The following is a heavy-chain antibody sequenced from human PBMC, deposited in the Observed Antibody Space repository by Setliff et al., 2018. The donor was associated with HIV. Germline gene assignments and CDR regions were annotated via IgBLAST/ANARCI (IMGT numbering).Heavy chain of an antibody. Sequence: SEALSLTCTVSGGSINSRSYYWAWIRQPPGKGLEWVASIYFSGTPYYNPSLKNRVTISVDTSKNQFSLKLSSVTAADTAVYYCARRGMWSYETGGNPTATFDYWGQGVLVTVSS. CDR3: ARRGMWSYETGGNPTATFDY. CDR2: IYFSGTP. J-gene: IGHJ4*02. V-gene: IGHV4-39*01. D-gene: IGHD2-8*02. CDR1: GGSINSRSYY.